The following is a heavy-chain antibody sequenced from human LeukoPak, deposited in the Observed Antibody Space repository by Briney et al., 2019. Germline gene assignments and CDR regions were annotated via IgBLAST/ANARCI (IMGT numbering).Heavy chain of an antibody. J-gene: IGHJ4*02. CDR1: GFTFSNYT. V-gene: IGHV3-7*03. Sequence: GGSLRLSCAASGFTFSNYTMHWVRQAPGKGLEWVANIKQDGSEKYYVDSVKGRFTISRDNAKNSLYLQMNSLRAEDTAVYYCARVGSEQWLVYFDYWGQGTLVSVAS. CDR3: ARVGSEQWLVYFDY. D-gene: IGHD6-19*01. CDR2: IKQDGSEK.